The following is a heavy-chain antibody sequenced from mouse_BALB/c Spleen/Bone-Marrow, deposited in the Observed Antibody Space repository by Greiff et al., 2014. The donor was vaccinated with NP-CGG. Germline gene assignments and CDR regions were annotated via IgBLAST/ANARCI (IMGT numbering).Heavy chain of an antibody. CDR2: INPTNGGT. D-gene: IGHD1-1*01. Sequence: QVQLKDSGAEPVKPGASVKLSCKASGYTFTRYYMYWVKQRPGQGLEWIGEINPTNGGTNFNEKFKSKATLTVDKSSSTVYMQLSSLTSEDSAVYYCTRSNYGYWYFDVWGAGTTVTVSS. CDR1: GYTFTRYY. CDR3: TRSNYGYWYFDV. V-gene: IGHV1S81*02. J-gene: IGHJ1*01.